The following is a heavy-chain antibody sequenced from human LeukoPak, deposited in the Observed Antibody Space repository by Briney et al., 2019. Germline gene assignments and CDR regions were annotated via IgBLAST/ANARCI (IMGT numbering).Heavy chain of an antibody. J-gene: IGHJ6*04. D-gene: IGHD1-26*01. V-gene: IGHV1-69*05. CDR3: ASGPLWEWELTTGLDV. CDR2: IIPIFGTA. Sequence: SVKVSCKASGGTFSSYAISWVRQAPGQGLEWMGGIIPIFGTANYAQKFQGRVTITTDESTSTAYMELSSLRSEDTAVYYCASGPLWEWELTTGLDVWGKRTTVTVSS. CDR1: GGTFSSYA.